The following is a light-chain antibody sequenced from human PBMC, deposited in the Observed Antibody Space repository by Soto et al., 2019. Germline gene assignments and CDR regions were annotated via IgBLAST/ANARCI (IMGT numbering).Light chain of an antibody. J-gene: IGLJ2*01. CDR3: CSYAGGNTLI. CDR2: EFN. Sequence: QSALTQPASVSGSPGQSITISCTGTNGDVGSYDLVSWYQQYPGKAPKLIIYEFNKRPSGVSNRFSGAKSGNTASLTISGLQTEDEADYDCCSYAGGNTLIFGGGTKLTVL. V-gene: IGLV2-23*02. CDR1: NGDVGSYDL.